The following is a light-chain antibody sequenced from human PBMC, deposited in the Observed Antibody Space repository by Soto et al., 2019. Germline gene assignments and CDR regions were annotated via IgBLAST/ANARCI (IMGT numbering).Light chain of an antibody. J-gene: IGLJ1*01. CDR3: SSYTSSTTEV. Sequence: QSVLTQPASVSGSPGQLITISCTGTSSDVGGYNYVSWYQHHPGKAPKLMIYDVSSRPSGVSYRFSGSKSGNTASLTISGLQAEDEADYYCSSYTSSTTEVFGTGTKVTVL. CDR1: SSDVGGYNY. V-gene: IGLV2-14*03. CDR2: DVS.